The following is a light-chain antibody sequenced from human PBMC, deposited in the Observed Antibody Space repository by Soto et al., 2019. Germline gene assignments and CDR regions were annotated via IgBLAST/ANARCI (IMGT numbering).Light chain of an antibody. CDR2: EVS. CDR1: SSDVGDYNY. CDR3: SSYAGSLYV. J-gene: IGLJ1*01. V-gene: IGLV2-8*01. Sequence: QSALTQPPSASGSPGQSVTISCTGTSSDVGDYNYVSWYQQHPGKAPKLMIYEVSKRPSGVPDRFSGSKSGNTASLTVSGLQAEDKADYYCSSYAGSLYVFGTGTKVTVL.